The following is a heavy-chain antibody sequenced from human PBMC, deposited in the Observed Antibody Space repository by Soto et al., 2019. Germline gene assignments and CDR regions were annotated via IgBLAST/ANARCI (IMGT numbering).Heavy chain of an antibody. CDR3: ARLDTALDY. V-gene: IGHV4-39*01. CDR2: IYYSGST. Sequence: SETLSLTCTVSGGSISSSSYYWGWIRQPPGKGLEWIGSIYYSGSTYYNPSLKSRVTISVDTSKNQFSLKLSSVTAADTAVYYCARLDTALDYWSQGTLVTVSS. CDR1: GGSISSSSYY. D-gene: IGHD5-18*01. J-gene: IGHJ4*02.